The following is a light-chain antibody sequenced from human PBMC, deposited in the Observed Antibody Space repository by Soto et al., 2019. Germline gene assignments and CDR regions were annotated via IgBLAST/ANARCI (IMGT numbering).Light chain of an antibody. V-gene: IGLV2-14*01. Sequence: QSVLTQPASVSGSPGQSITISCTGTSSDVGGYNYVSWYQQHPGKAPKLMIYEVSNRPSGVSNRFSGYKSGNTASLTISGLQAEDEADYYCCSYTSSSTPVVFGGGTKLTLL. CDR1: SSDVGGYNY. CDR3: CSYTSSSTPVV. J-gene: IGLJ2*01. CDR2: EVS.